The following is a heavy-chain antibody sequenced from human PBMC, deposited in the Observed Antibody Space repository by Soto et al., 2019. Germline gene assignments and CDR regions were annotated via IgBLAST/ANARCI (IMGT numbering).Heavy chain of an antibody. J-gene: IGHJ6*02. CDR1: GGSFSGYY. Sequence: SETLSLTCAVYGGSFSGYYWSWIRQPPGKGLEWIGKINHSGSTNYTPSLKSRVTISVDTSKNPFSPKLSYVTAADTAVYYWARGKEGDYYYYGMDVWGQGTTVTVSS. CDR3: ARGKEGDYYYYGMDV. CDR2: INHSGST. V-gene: IGHV4-34*01. D-gene: IGHD3-16*01.